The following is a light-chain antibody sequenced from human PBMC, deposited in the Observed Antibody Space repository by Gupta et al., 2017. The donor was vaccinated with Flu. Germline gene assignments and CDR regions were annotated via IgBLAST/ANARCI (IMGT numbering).Light chain of an antibody. CDR3: KQSERCPIT. CDR2: VTS. Sequence: PSFLSASLGYRVSITCRASHNINNYLNWYQQKPGKAPKRLIYVTSNLHNGVPSRFSGSGSGTEFTLTISSVQPEDFASYYCKQSERCPITFGQGTPVEIK. CDR1: HNINNY. J-gene: IGKJ5*01. V-gene: IGKV1-39*01.